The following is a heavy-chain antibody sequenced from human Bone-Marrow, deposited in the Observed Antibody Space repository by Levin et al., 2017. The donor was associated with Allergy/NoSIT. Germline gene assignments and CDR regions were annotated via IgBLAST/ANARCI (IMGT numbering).Heavy chain of an antibody. J-gene: IGHJ5*01. V-gene: IGHV4-31*03. CDR1: GGAISSGGSYY. CDR2: IFYTGAT. Sequence: SETLSLTCSVSGGAISSGGSYYWTWIRQHPGKGLEWIGYIFYTGATYYNWSLRSRVSISLDTSKNQFSLNLMSVTAAATAVYYCARGGDYYYDWFDPWGQGTLVTVSS. D-gene: IGHD3-22*01. CDR3: ARGGDYYYDWFDP.